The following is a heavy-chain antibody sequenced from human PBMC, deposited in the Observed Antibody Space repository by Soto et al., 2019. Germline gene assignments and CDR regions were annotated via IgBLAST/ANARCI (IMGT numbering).Heavy chain of an antibody. V-gene: IGHV1-18*01. J-gene: IGHJ6*02. CDR2: ISPYSGNT. CDR3: AMVDNYVTPTPQDV. D-gene: IGHD3-16*01. Sequence: QVQLVQSGDVVRKPGSSVKVSCKASGYIFVNYGIAWVRQAPGQGLEWMGWISPYSGNTHYASKVQGRLNRPTDTPTSTSYMDLGSLPSDDTAVYYWAMVDNYVTPTPQDVWGQGTTVTVSS. CDR1: GYIFVNYG.